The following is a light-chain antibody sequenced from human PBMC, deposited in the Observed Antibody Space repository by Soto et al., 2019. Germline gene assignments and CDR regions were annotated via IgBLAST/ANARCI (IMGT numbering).Light chain of an antibody. CDR1: QSVGRK. Sequence: EIEMTQSPATLSVSPGERATLSCRSSQSVGRKFALYQQKPGQAPRLLIYDASNRAMGVPARFSGSGSGTEFTLTISSLQSEDVAVYQCQQYDIWPPWTFGQGTKVEI. V-gene: IGKV3-15*01. CDR3: QQYDIWPPWT. CDR2: DAS. J-gene: IGKJ1*01.